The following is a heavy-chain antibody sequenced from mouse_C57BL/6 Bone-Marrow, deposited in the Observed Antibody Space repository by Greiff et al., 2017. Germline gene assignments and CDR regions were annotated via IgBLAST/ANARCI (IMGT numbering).Heavy chain of an antibody. CDR1: GYTFTTYP. Sequence: VQLVESGAELVKPGASVKMSCKASGYTFTTYPIEWMQQNHGKSLEWIGNFHPYNDDTKYNEKFKGKATLTVEKSSSTVYLELSRLTSDDSAVYYCARGGNYGGYYFDYWGQGTTLTVSS. CDR3: ARGGNYGGYYFDY. CDR2: FHPYNDDT. D-gene: IGHD2-1*01. J-gene: IGHJ2*01. V-gene: IGHV1-47*01.